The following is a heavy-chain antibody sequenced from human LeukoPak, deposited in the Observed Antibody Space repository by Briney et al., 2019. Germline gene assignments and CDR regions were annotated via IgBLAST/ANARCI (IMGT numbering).Heavy chain of an antibody. CDR2: IYTSGST. D-gene: IGHD2-8*01. Sequence: PSQTLSLTCTVSGGSISSGDYYWSWIRQPPGKGLEWIGYIYTSGSTNYNPSLKSRVTISVDTSKNQFSLKLSSVTAADTAVYYCARPMVGRVNWFDPWGQGTLVTVSS. CDR1: GGSISSGDYY. J-gene: IGHJ5*02. V-gene: IGHV4-30-4*01. CDR3: ARPMVGRVNWFDP.